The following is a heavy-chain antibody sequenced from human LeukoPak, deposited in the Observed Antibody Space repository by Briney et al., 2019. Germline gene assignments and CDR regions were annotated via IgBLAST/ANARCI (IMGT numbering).Heavy chain of an antibody. CDR3: ARGVVVPAAHFDY. V-gene: IGHV4-61*02. CDR1: GGSISSGSYY. Sequence: SETLSLTCTVSGGSISSGSYYWSWIRQPAGKGLEWIGRIYTSGSTNYNPSLKSRVTISVDTSKNQFPLKLSSVTAADTAVYYCARGVVVPAAHFDYWGQGTLVTVSS. J-gene: IGHJ4*02. CDR2: IYTSGST. D-gene: IGHD2-2*01.